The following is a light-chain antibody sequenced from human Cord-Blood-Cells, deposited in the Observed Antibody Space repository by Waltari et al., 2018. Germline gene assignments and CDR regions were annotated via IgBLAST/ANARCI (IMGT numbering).Light chain of an antibody. CDR3: QKYYSAPLT. CDR1: QGISHY. Sequence: IQMIQSPSPLSASVGDRVTITCRASQGISHYLDWYQQKPGKVPKLLIYAASTLQSGVPSRFSGSGSGTDFTLTISSLQPEDVATYYCQKYYSAPLTFGGGTKVEIK. CDR2: AAS. J-gene: IGKJ4*01. V-gene: IGKV1-27*01.